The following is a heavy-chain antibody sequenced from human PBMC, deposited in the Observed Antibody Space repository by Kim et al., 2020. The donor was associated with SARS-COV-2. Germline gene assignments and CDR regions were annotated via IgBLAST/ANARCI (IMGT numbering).Heavy chain of an antibody. CDR3: ARHLSSGYYYSDAFDI. CDR2: IYYSGST. D-gene: IGHD3-22*01. Sequence: SETLSLTCTVSGGSISSSSYYWGWIRQPPGKGLEWIGSIYYSGSTYYNPSPKSRVTISVDTSKNQFSLKLSSVTAADTAVYYCARHLSSGYYYSDAFDIWGQGTMVTVSS. J-gene: IGHJ3*02. V-gene: IGHV4-39*01. CDR1: GGSISSSSYY.